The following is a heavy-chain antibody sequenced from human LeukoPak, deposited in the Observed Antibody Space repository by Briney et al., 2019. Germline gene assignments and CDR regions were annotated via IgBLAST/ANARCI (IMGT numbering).Heavy chain of an antibody. CDR1: GFTFSSYA. J-gene: IGHJ5*02. V-gene: IGHV3-23*01. D-gene: IGHD3-3*01. Sequence: GGSLRLSCAASGFTFSSYAMSWVRQAPGKGLEWVLAISGSGGSTYYADSVKGRFTISRDNSKNTLYLQMNSLRAEDTAVYYCAKRWDYDFWSGYPPRDWFDPWGQGTLVTVSS. CDR3: AKRWDYDFWSGYPPRDWFDP. CDR2: ISGSGGST.